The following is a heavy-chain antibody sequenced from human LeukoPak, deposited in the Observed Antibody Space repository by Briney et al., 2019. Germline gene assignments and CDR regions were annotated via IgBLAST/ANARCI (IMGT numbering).Heavy chain of an antibody. D-gene: IGHD4-23*01. CDR1: GGTISSYA. J-gene: IGHJ4*02. CDR2: IIPIFGTA. CDR3: ARGSRDGGDY. Sequence: AASVKVSCKASGGTISSYAISWVRQAPGQGLEWMGGIIPIFGTANYAQKFQGRVTITADESTSTAYMELSSLRSEDTAVYYCARGSRDGGDYWGQGTLVTVSS. V-gene: IGHV1-69*13.